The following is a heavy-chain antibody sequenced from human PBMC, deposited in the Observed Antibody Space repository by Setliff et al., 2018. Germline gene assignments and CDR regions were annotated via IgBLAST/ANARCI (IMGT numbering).Heavy chain of an antibody. D-gene: IGHD1-26*01. Sequence: PSETLSLTCIVAGDSISNSDYYWGWIRQPPGKGLEWIGRVYNTGTTNYNPSLKSRVTISIDTSKNQFSLKLTSVTAADTAVYYCARHPSSGSYYGGSIFYFDDWGPGILVTVSS. CDR3: ARHPSSGSYYGGSIFYFDD. J-gene: IGHJ4*02. CDR2: VYNTGTT. V-gene: IGHV4-39*01. CDR1: GDSISNSDYY.